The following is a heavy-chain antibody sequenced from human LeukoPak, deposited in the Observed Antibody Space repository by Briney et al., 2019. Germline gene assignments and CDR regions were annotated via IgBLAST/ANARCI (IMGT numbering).Heavy chain of an antibody. Sequence: GGSLRLSCAASGFTFSSYAMHWVRQAPGKGLEWVAVISYDGSNKYYADSVKGRFTISRDNSKNTLYLQMNGLRAEDTAVYYCARDLWAGDSVAGTGDYWGQGTLVTVSS. CDR2: ISYDGSNK. CDR3: ARDLWAGDSVAGTGDY. V-gene: IGHV3-30-3*01. D-gene: IGHD6-19*01. J-gene: IGHJ4*02. CDR1: GFTFSSYA.